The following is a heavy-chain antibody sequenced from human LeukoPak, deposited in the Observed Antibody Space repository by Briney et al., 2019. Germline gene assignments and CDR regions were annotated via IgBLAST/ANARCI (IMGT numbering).Heavy chain of an antibody. CDR3: ARVIAARHFDY. CDR1: GFTFSSYG. CDR2: IWYDGSNK. Sequence: GGSLRLSCAASGFTFSSYGMHWVRQAPGKGLEGVAVIWYDGSNKYYADSVKGRFTISRDNSMNTMFLQMNSLRAEDTAVYYRARVIAARHFDYWGQGTLVTVSS. J-gene: IGHJ4*02. D-gene: IGHD6-6*01. V-gene: IGHV3-33*01.